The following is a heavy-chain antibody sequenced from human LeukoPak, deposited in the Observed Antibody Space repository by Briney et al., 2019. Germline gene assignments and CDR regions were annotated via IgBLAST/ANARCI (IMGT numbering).Heavy chain of an antibody. Sequence: PSETLSLTRSCSGASVCSVRYYSSWIRQPPGKGLEWVGYAYYTGSTNYNPSPKSRVTISLDTSKNQFSLKLTAVTAADMSVYYCARELRPSGYSGHDFVGYCFDYWGQGILVTVSA. J-gene: IGHJ4*02. CDR3: ARELRPSGYSGHDFVGYCFDY. CDR2: AYYTGST. V-gene: IGHV4-61*01. CDR1: GASVCSVRYY. D-gene: IGHD5-12*01.